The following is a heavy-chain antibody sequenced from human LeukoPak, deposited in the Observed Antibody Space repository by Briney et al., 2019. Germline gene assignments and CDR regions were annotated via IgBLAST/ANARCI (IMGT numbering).Heavy chain of an antibody. D-gene: IGHD6-13*01. J-gene: IGHJ4*02. Sequence: PGGSLRLSCAASGFTFSRYNMHWVRQAPGKGLVWVSRINSDGRSTTYADSVRGRFTVSRDNAKNTLYLQMNSLKVEATAMYYCTRVFVGDESSSSGYWGQGTLVTVSS. CDR3: TRVFVGDESSSSGY. V-gene: IGHV3-74*01. CDR1: GFTFSRYN. CDR2: INSDGRST.